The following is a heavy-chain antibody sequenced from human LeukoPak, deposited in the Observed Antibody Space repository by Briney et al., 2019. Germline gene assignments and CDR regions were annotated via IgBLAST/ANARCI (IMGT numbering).Heavy chain of an antibody. J-gene: IGHJ6*03. CDR1: GYTFTSYD. V-gene: IGHV1-8*01. Sequence: GASVKVSCKASGYTFTSYDINWVRQATGQGLEWVGWMNPNSGNTGYAQKFQGRVTMTRNTSISTAYMELSSLRSEDTAVYYCARGLSFGRKRWGYYHYYMDVWGKGTTVTISS. D-gene: IGHD3-3*01. CDR3: ARGLSFGRKRWGYYHYYMDV. CDR2: MNPNSGNT.